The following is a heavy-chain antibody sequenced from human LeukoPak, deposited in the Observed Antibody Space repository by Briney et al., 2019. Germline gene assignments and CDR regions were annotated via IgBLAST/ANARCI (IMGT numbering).Heavy chain of an antibody. Sequence: GGSLRLSCVASGLNFDDTAMHWGRQAPVQGLEWDSLISADGGSTFSADSVQCRFSISRDNSKNSLYLQMNSLRAEDTAVYYCARDHSSSWGGWFDPWGQGTLVTVSS. V-gene: IGHV3-43*02. CDR1: GLNFDDTA. J-gene: IGHJ5*02. CDR3: ARDHSSSWGGWFDP. D-gene: IGHD6-6*01. CDR2: ISADGGST.